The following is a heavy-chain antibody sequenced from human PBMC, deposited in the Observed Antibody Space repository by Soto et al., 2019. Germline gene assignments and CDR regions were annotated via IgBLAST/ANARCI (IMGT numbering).Heavy chain of an antibody. CDR1: GLTFSSYG. CDR3: AKDRGYVPHNYYYYGMDV. CDR2: ISYDGSNK. J-gene: IGHJ6*02. V-gene: IGHV3-30*18. Sequence: PGGSLRLSCAPSGLTFSSYGMHLFRQAPCMWLEWVAVISYDGSNKYYADSVKGRFTISRDNSKNTLYLQMNSLRAEDTAVYYCAKDRGYVPHNYYYYGMDVWGQGTTVTVSS. D-gene: IGHD5-12*01.